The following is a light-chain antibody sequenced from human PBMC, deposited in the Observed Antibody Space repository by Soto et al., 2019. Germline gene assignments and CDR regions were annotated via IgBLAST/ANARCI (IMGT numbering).Light chain of an antibody. CDR3: RQSYSAPIT. J-gene: IGKJ5*01. Sequence: DIQMTHSPSSLSASVGDRVTITCRASQSISSYLNWYQQKPGKAPKLLIYAASSLQSGVPSRFSGSGSGTDFTLTISSLQPEDFATYYCRQSYSAPITFGQGTRLE. CDR2: AAS. V-gene: IGKV1-39*01. CDR1: QSISSY.